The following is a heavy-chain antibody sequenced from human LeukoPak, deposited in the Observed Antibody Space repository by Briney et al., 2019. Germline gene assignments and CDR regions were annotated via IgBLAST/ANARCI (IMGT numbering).Heavy chain of an antibody. J-gene: IGHJ4*02. V-gene: IGHV4-59*12. CDR3: ASILWQQLPYY. CDR1: GGSISSYY. CDR2: IYYSGST. Sequence: PSETLFLTCTVSGGSISSYYWSWIRQPPGKGLEWIGYIYYSGSTNYNPSLKSRVTISVDTSKNQFSLKLSSVTAADTAVYYCASILWQQLPYYWGQGTLVTVSS. D-gene: IGHD6-13*01.